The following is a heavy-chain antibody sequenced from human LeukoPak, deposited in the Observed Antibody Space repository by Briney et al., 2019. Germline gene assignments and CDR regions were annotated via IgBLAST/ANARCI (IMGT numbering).Heavy chain of an antibody. J-gene: IGHJ4*02. D-gene: IGHD2-15*01. CDR1: GGSISSSSYY. CDR2: IYYSGST. Sequence: SETLSLTCTVSGGSISSSSYYWGWIRQPPGKGLEWIGNIYYSGSTYYNPSLQSRVTISVDTSKNQFSLKLSSVTAADTAVYYCVRRSDLTTSVDYWGQGTLVTVSS. CDR3: VRRSDLTTSVDY. V-gene: IGHV4-39*01.